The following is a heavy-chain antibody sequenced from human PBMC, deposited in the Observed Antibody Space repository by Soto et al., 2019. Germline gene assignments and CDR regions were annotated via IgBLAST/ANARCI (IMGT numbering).Heavy chain of an antibody. V-gene: IGHV3-23*01. Sequence: PGGPLRLSCAPSGFTFSSYAMTWVRQAPGKGLEWVSAISGSGGSTYYADSVKGRFTISRDNSKNTLYLQMNSLRAEDTAVYYCAKPGDCSGGSCYHRTFDYWGQGTLVTVSS. CDR2: ISGSGGST. CDR3: AKPGDCSGGSCYHRTFDY. J-gene: IGHJ4*02. CDR1: GFTFSSYA. D-gene: IGHD2-15*01.